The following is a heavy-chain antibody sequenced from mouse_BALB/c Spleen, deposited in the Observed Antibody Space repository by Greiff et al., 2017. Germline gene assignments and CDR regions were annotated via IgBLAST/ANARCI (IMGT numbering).Heavy chain of an antibody. V-gene: IGHV7-3*02. CDR2: IRNKANGYTT. CDR1: GFTFTDYY. CDR3: ARESRSTPHYYAMDY. D-gene: IGHD1-1*01. J-gene: IGHJ4*01. Sequence: EVKVEESGGGLVQPGGSLRLSCATSGFTFTDYYMSWVRQPPGKALEWLGFIRNKANGYTTEYSASVKGRFTISRDNSQNILYLQMNTLRAEDSATYYCARESRSTPHYYAMDYWGQGTSVTVSS.